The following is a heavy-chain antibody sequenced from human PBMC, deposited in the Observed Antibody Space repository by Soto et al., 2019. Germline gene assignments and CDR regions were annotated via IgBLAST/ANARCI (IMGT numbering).Heavy chain of an antibody. CDR2: IHPGDSDT. V-gene: IGHV5-51*01. CDR3: ARHNRYSSTWFEGWFDP. D-gene: IGHD6-13*01. Sequence: GESLKISCQGSGYSFTNYWVGWVRQIPGRGLEWMGIIHPGDSDTRYSPFFQGQVTISADKSNSTAYLQWSSLKASDTAMYYCARHNRYSSTWFEGWFDPWGQGTLVTVSS. CDR1: GYSFTNYW. J-gene: IGHJ5*02.